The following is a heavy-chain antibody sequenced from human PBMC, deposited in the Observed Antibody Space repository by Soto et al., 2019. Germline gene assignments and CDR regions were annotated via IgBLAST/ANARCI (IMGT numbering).Heavy chain of an antibody. CDR2: LYYGRSA. D-gene: IGHD3-22*01. CDR1: GDSISSYY. Sequence: QVQLQESGPGLVKPSETLSLTCAVSGDSISSYYCMWIRQPPGKGLESIGYLYYGRSANYNPSLESRVTLSVDTSTNQCSLTLSAMTAADTAVYYCALRSMAVVPEYWGQGTLVTVSS. J-gene: IGHJ4*02. CDR3: ALRSMAVVPEY. V-gene: IGHV4-59*01.